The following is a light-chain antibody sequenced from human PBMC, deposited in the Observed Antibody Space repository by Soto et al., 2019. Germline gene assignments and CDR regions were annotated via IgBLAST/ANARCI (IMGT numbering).Light chain of an antibody. CDR1: SSNIGAGYD. CDR2: ANT. J-gene: IGLJ1*01. CDR3: QSYKRSLTQRV. Sequence: QLVLTQPPSVSGAPGQRVTISCTGSSSNIGAGYDVHWYQQLPGTAPKLLIYANTNRPSGVPDRISGSKSGTSASLAITGLQADDEADYYCQSYKRSLTQRVFGTGTKLTVL. V-gene: IGLV1-40*01.